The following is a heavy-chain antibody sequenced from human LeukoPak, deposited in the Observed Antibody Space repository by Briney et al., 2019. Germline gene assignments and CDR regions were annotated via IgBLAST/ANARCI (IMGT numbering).Heavy chain of an antibody. CDR1: GFTFSSYE. J-gene: IGHJ4*02. CDR3: ARGKSRGSHIDY. D-gene: IGHD1-26*01. Sequence: GSLRLSCAASGFTFSSYEMNWVRQAPGKGLEWIGSIYHSGNTYYNPSLKSRVTISVDTSKNQFSLKLRSVTAADTAVYHCARGKSRGSHIDYWGQGTLVTVSS. V-gene: IGHV4-38-2*01. CDR2: IYHSGNT.